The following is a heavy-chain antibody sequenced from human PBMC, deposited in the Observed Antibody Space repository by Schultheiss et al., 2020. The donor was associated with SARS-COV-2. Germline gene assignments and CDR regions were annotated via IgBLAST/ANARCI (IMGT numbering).Heavy chain of an antibody. CDR3: TTDLGKYCSGGSCYYFDY. CDR2: ISSNGGST. Sequence: GGSLRLSCAASGFTFSSYAMSWVRQAPGKGLEYVSAISSNGGSTYYADSVKGRFTISRDNSKNTLYLQMNSLKTEDTAVYYCTTDLGKYCSGGSCYYFDYWGQGTLVTVSS. D-gene: IGHD2-15*01. CDR1: GFTFSSYA. V-gene: IGHV3-23*01. J-gene: IGHJ4*02.